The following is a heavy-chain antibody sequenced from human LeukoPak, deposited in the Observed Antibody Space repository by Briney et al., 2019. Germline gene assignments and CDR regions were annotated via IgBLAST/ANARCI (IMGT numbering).Heavy chain of an antibody. CDR1: GGSISSYY. Sequence: PSETLSLPCTVSGGSISSYYWSWIRQPPGKGLEWIGYIYYSGSTNYNPSLKSRVTISVDTSKNQFSLRLSSVTAADTAIYYCARAVSGRFDYWGQGTLVTVSS. D-gene: IGHD6-19*01. J-gene: IGHJ4*02. CDR3: ARAVSGRFDY. V-gene: IGHV4-59*08. CDR2: IYYSGST.